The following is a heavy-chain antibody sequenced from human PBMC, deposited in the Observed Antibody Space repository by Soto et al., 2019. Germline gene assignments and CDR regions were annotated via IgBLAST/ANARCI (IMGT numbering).Heavy chain of an antibody. V-gene: IGHV3-23*01. CDR2: ISGSGGRS. CDR1: GFTFSNYA. D-gene: IGHD3-16*01. CDR3: AKAYFVWSSEQPYYFDY. J-gene: IGHJ4*02. Sequence: GGSLRLSCAASGFTFSNYAMTWFRQVPGKGLEWVSGISGSGGRSYYADSVKGRFTISRDNSKSTLYLQMNSLRAEDTAVYYSAKAYFVWSSEQPYYFDYWGQGTLVTVSS.